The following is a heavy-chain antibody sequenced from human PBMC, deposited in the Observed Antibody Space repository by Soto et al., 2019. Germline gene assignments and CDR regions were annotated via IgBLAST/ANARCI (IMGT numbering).Heavy chain of an antibody. V-gene: IGHV1-2*04. CDR3: TYGSGSYFAFDI. D-gene: IGHD3-10*01. Sequence: ASVEVSWKASGYTLTGNYMHWVRQAPGQGLEWMGWINPNSGGTNYAQKFQGWVTMTRDTSISTAYMELSRLRSDDTAVYYCTYGSGSYFAFDIWGQGTMVTVSS. J-gene: IGHJ3*02. CDR2: INPNSGGT. CDR1: GYTLTGNY.